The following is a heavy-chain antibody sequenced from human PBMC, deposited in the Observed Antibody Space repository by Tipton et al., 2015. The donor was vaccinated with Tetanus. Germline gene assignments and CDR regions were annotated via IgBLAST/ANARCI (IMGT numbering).Heavy chain of an antibody. CDR2: IIPIFGTI. J-gene: IGHJ4*02. CDR3: ARSRGGTRVYYAIAF. CDR1: GGSFSTYI. D-gene: IGHD3-22*01. V-gene: IGHV1-69*06. Sequence: QVQLVQSGAEVKKPGSSVKVSCKTSGGSFSTYITSWVRQAPGQGLEWMGGIIPIFGTITYAQKFQGRLKITADKSTNTAYMELNNLRSEDTAVYYCARSRGGTRVYYAIAFWGQGTLVTVSS.